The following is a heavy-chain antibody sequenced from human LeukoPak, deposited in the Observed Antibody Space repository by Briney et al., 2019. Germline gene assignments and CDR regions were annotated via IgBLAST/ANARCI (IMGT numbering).Heavy chain of an antibody. CDR1: GFTSSSYA. V-gene: IGHV3-23*01. Sequence: GGSLRLSCAAAGFTSSSYAMSWVRQAPGKGLEWVSAISGSGGSTYYADSVKGRFTISRDNSKNTLYLQMNSLRAEDTAVYYCAKDSPYSSSWRDPFDYWGQGTLVTVSS. J-gene: IGHJ4*02. CDR2: ISGSGGST. CDR3: AKDSPYSSSWRDPFDY. D-gene: IGHD6-13*01.